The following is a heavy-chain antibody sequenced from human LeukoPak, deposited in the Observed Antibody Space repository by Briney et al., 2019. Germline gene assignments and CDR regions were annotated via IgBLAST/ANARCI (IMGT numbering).Heavy chain of an antibody. J-gene: IGHJ4*02. Sequence: SETLSLTCTVSRGSISDYYWSWIRQPPGEGLEWVGYIYNSGSTNYNPSLKSRVTISLDTSKNQFSLNLNSVTAADTAVYYCARELKVGNTGYYFDYWGQGTLVTVSS. D-gene: IGHD2/OR15-2a*01. V-gene: IGHV4-59*01. CDR1: RGSISDYY. CDR2: IYNSGST. CDR3: ARELKVGNTGYYFDY.